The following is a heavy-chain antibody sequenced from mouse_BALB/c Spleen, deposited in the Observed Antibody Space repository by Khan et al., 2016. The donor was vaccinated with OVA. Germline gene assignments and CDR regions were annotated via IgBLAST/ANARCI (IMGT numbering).Heavy chain of an antibody. V-gene: IGHV3-2*02. CDR1: GYSITSDYV. Sequence: EVQLQESGPGLVKPSQSLSLTCTVTGYSITSDYVWNWLRQFPGNKLEWMGYISYSGNTNYNPSLKSRISITRDTSKNQFFLQLNSVTTEYTATYYCAKTARIKYWGQGTTLTVSA. D-gene: IGHD1-2*01. CDR2: ISYSGNT. CDR3: AKTARIKY. J-gene: IGHJ2*01.